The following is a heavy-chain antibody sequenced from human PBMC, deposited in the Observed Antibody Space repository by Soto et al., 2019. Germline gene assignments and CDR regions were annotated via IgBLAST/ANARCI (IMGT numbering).Heavy chain of an antibody. V-gene: IGHV3-53*01. CDR1: GFNVSNNY. J-gene: IGHJ5*02. D-gene: IGHD6-13*01. CDR2: FYSGKTT. Sequence: GGSLRLSCAASGFNVSNNYMSWVRQAPGKGLEWVSVFYSGKTTKYADSVRGRFTISRDNSKNTVYLQMNSLRVDDTAVYYCAREKKRYTSSWYGFDLWGQGALVTVSS. CDR3: AREKKRYTSSWYGFDL.